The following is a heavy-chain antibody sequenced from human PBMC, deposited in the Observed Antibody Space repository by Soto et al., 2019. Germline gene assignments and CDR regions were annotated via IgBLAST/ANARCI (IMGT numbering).Heavy chain of an antibody. CDR1: GVTFCSYS. Sequence: GGSLRLSCAASGVTFCSYSMNWVRQAPGKGLEWVSYISSSSSTIYYADSVKGRFTISRDNAKNSLYLQMNSLRAEDTAVYYCARVWDYDDYWGQGTLVTVSS. V-gene: IGHV3-48*01. CDR2: ISSSSSTI. J-gene: IGHJ4*02. D-gene: IGHD4-17*01. CDR3: ARVWDYDDY.